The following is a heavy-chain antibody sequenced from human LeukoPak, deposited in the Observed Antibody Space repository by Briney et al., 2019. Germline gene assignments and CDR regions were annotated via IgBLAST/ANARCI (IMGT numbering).Heavy chain of an antibody. CDR1: GFTFSSYE. Sequence: AGGSLRLSCAASGFTFSSYEMNWVRQAPGKWLEWVSYISSSGSTIYYADSVKGRFTISRDNAKNSLYLQMNSLRAEDTAVYYSAREGRGYSYGLIDYWGPGTLVTVST. CDR2: ISSSGSTI. V-gene: IGHV3-48*03. D-gene: IGHD5-18*01. J-gene: IGHJ4*02. CDR3: AREGRGYSYGLIDY.